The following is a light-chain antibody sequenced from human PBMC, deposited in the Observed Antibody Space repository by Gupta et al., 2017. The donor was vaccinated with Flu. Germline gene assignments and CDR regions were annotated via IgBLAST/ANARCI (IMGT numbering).Light chain of an antibody. CDR1: QSVSRY. Sequence: EIVLTQSPATLSLSPGERATLSCRASQSVSRYLAWYQQKPGQAPRLLIYDASNRATGIPARFSGSGSGTEFTLTISSREPEDFAVYYCQQRSNWPHTFGGGTKVEIK. CDR2: DAS. V-gene: IGKV3-11*01. J-gene: IGKJ4*01. CDR3: QQRSNWPHT.